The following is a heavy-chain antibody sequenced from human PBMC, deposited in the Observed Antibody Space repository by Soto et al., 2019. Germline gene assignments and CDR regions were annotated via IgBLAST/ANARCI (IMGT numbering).Heavy chain of an antibody. Sequence: EVQLVESGGGLVQPGGSLRLSCAASGFAFSSNWMYWVRQAPGKGLVWVSRINSDGSSTFYADSVKGRFTISRENAKYKLYLQMNSLRAEDTAVYYCSKWFDSWGQGTLVTVSS. CDR2: INSDGSST. CDR3: SKWFDS. CDR1: GFAFSSNW. J-gene: IGHJ5*01. V-gene: IGHV3-74*01.